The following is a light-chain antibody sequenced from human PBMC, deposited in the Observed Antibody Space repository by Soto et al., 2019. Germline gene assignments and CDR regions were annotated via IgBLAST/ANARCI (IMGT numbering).Light chain of an antibody. CDR3: LQYGSSLT. CDR2: DAS. J-gene: IGKJ2*01. V-gene: IGKV1-5*01. Sequence: DIQMTQSPSTLSASVGDTVTITCRASQTISGWLAWYQQRPGKAPNLLIFDASTLESGVPSRFSGSGSGTTFTLTISSLQSDDFATYYCLQYGSSLTFGQGTKVDIK. CDR1: QTISGW.